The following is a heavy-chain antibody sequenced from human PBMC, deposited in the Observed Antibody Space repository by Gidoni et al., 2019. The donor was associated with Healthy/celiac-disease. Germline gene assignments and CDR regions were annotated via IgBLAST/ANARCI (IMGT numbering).Heavy chain of an antibody. J-gene: IGHJ3*02. CDR2: ISAYNVNT. V-gene: IGHV1-18*01. CDR3: ARVSSRYSYVNDAFDI. D-gene: IGHD5-18*01. Sequence: QVQLVQSGAEVKKPGASVKVSCKASGYTFTSYGISWVRQAPGQGLEWMGWISAYNVNTNYAQKLQGRVTMTTDTSTSTAYMELRSLRSDDTAVYYCARVSSRYSYVNDAFDIWGQGTMVTVSS. CDR1: GYTFTSYG.